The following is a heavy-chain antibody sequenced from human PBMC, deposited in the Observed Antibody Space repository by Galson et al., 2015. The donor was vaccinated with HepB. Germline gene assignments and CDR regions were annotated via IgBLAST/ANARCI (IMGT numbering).Heavy chain of an antibody. Sequence: SVKVSCKASGGTFSSYTISWVRQAPGQGLEWMGRIIPILGIANYAQKFQGRVTITADKSTSTAYMELSSLRSEDTAVYYCARDSRVGMNFDLWGRGTLVTVSS. CDR2: IIPILGIA. V-gene: IGHV1-69*04. CDR1: GGTFSSYT. CDR3: ARDSRVGMNFDL. J-gene: IGHJ2*01. D-gene: IGHD1-26*01.